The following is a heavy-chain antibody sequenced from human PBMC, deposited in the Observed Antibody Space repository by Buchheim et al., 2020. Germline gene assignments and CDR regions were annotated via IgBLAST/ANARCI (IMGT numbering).Heavy chain of an antibody. CDR3: ARQQAGFWYFDV. CDR2: IYGGDSDS. D-gene: IGHD3-10*01. V-gene: IGHV5-51*01. Sequence: EVQLVQSGAEMKKPGESLKISCKGSGYRFTNSWIGSVRQMPGKGLEWMGIIYGGDSDSRYSPSLQGQVTMSVDKSISVAYLHWSRLKASDTAIYYCARQQAGFWYFDVWGRGT. CDR1: GYRFTNSW. J-gene: IGHJ2*01.